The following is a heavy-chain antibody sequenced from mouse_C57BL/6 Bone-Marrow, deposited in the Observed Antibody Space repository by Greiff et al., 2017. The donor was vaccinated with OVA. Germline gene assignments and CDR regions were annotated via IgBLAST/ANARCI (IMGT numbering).Heavy chain of an antibody. CDR3: ARQMDY. CDR1: GFTFSSYG. Sequence: EVKLVESGGDLVKPGGSLKLSCAASGFTFSSYGMSWVRQTPDKRLEWVATISSGGSYTYYPDSVKGRFPISRDNAKNTLYLQMSSLKSEDTAMYYCARQMDYWGQGTSVTVSS. V-gene: IGHV5-6*02. J-gene: IGHJ4*01. CDR2: ISSGGSYT.